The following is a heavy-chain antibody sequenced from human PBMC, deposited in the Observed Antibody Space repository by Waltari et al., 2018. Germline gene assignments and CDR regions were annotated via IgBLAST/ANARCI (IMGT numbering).Heavy chain of an antibody. CDR3: ARDPRYCSSTSCHDY. J-gene: IGHJ4*02. Sequence: EVQLVESGGGLVKPGGSLRLSCTASGFTFSSYSMNWVRQAPGKGVELVSSISISSSYIYYADSVKGRFTISRDNAKNSLYLQMNSLRAEDTAVYYCARDPRYCSSTSCHDYWGQGTLVTVSS. V-gene: IGHV3-21*01. D-gene: IGHD2-2*01. CDR2: ISISSSYI. CDR1: GFTFSSYS.